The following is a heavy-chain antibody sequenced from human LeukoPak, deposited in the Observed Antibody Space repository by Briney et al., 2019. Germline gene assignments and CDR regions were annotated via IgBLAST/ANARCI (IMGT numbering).Heavy chain of an antibody. CDR2: IYYSGST. CDR3: ARHSSSGWFPLGIY. Sequence: SETLXLTCTVSGGSISSYYWSWIRQPPGKGLEWIGYIYYSGSTNYTPSLKSRVTISVDTSKNQFSLKLSSVTAADTAVYYCARHSSSGWFPLGIYWGQGTLVTVSS. D-gene: IGHD6-19*01. V-gene: IGHV4-59*08. J-gene: IGHJ4*02. CDR1: GGSISSYY.